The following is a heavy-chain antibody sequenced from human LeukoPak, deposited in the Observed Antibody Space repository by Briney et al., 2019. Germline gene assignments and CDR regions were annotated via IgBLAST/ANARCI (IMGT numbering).Heavy chain of an antibody. Sequence: PSETLSLTCTVSGGSISSSSYYWGWIRQPPGKGLEWIGSIYYSGSTYYNPSLKSRVTISVDTSKNQFSLKLSSVTAADTAVYYCARRDSSGWSYYFDYWGQGTLVTVSP. V-gene: IGHV4-39*01. J-gene: IGHJ4*02. CDR3: ARRDSSGWSYYFDY. CDR2: IYYSGST. D-gene: IGHD6-19*01. CDR1: GGSISSSSYY.